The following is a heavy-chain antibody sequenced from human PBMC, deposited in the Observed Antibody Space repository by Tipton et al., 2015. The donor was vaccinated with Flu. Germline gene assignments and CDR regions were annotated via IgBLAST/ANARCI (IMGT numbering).Heavy chain of an antibody. CDR1: GDSIRSYS. D-gene: IGHD2-2*01. CDR2: IYTSGST. V-gene: IGHV4-4*07. Sequence: TLSLTCSVSGDSIRSYSWSWIRQPAGKGLEWIGRIYTSGSTNYNPSLKSRVTISVDTSKNQFSLKLSSVTAADTAVYYCARGDCSSTSCLDYWGQGTLVTVPS. J-gene: IGHJ4*02. CDR3: ARGDCSSTSCLDY.